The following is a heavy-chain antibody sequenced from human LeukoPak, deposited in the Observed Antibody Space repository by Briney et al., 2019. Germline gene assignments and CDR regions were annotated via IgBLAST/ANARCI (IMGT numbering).Heavy chain of an antibody. Sequence: GGSLRLSCAASGFTFSSYSMNWVRQAPGKGLEWVSYIRSSSRTIYYADSVKGRFTISRDNSKNTLYLQMNSLRSEDTAVYYCARDRPVATVVQKSYYYYYYMDVWGKGTTVTVSS. CDR2: IRSSSRTI. D-gene: IGHD4-23*01. CDR3: ARDRPVATVVQKSYYYYYYMDV. J-gene: IGHJ6*03. CDR1: GFTFSSYS. V-gene: IGHV3-48*01.